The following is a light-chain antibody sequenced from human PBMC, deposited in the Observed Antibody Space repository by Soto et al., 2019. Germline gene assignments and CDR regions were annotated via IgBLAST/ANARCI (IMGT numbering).Light chain of an antibody. CDR3: SSYTTYSTLYV. CDR2: EVS. CDR1: SSYVGAYNY. J-gene: IGLJ1*01. Sequence: QSALTQPASVSGSPGPSIPISFTGTSSYVGAYNYVSWYQQHPGKAPKLLIYEVSNRPSGVSNRFSGYKSGNTASLTISGLQAEDEAEYYCSSYTTYSTLYVFGTGTKRTVL. V-gene: IGLV2-14*01.